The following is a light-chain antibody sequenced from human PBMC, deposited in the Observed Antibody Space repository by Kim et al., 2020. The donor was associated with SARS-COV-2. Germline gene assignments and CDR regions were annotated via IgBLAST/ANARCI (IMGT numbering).Light chain of an antibody. CDR3: QAWDSSTHNYV. J-gene: IGLJ1*01. V-gene: IGLV3-1*01. CDR1: KMGDKY. CDR2: QDN. Sequence: PGHQSIITCQRYKMGDKYVSGYQQKPRQSHVVVIYQDNQRPTGIPERFSGSNSANTATLTISGTQAMDEADYYCQAWDSSTHNYVFGAGTKVTVL.